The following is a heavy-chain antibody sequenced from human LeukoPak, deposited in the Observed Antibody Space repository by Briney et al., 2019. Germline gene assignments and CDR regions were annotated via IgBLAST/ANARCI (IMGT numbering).Heavy chain of an antibody. Sequence: SQTLSLTCTVSGGSISSGSYYWSWIRQPAGKGLEWIGRIYTSGSTNYNPSLKSRVTISVDTSKNQFSLKLSSVTAADTAVYYCAREYDSSGYSYWYFDLWGRGTLVTVSS. CDR2: IYTSGST. D-gene: IGHD3-22*01. CDR1: GGSISSGSYY. J-gene: IGHJ2*01. CDR3: AREYDSSGYSYWYFDL. V-gene: IGHV4-61*02.